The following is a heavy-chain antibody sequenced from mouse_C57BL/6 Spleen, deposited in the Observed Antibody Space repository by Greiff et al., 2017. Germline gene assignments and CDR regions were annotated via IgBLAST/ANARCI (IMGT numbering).Heavy chain of an antibody. Sequence: EVKLMESGGGLVQPKGSLKLSCAASGFSFNTYAMNWVRQAPGKGLEWVARIRSKSNNYATYYADAVKDRFTISRDDSESMLYLQMNTFNTEDTAMYYCVRLRDDVYSYFDYWGQGTTLTVSS. V-gene: IGHV10-1*01. D-gene: IGHD2-3*01. CDR1: GFSFNTYA. CDR2: IRSKSNNYAT. J-gene: IGHJ2*01. CDR3: VRLRDDVYSYFDY.